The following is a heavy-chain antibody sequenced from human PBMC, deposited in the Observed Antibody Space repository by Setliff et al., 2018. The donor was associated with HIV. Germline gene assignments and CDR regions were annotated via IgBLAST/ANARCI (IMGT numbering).Heavy chain of an antibody. CDR2: IIPILGIA. J-gene: IGHJ4*02. CDR1: GGTFSSYA. Sequence: ASVKVSCKASGGTFSSYAISRVRQAPGQGLEWMGWIIPILGIANYAQKFQGRVTITAYESTSTAYMELSSLRSEDTAVYYCASGTDYGDDLDYWGQGTLVTVSS. V-gene: IGHV1-69*10. CDR3: ASGTDYGDDLDY. D-gene: IGHD4-17*01.